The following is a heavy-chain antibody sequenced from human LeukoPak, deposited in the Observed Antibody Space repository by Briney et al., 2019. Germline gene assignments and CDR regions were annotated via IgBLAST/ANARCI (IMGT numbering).Heavy chain of an antibody. D-gene: IGHD6-13*01. J-gene: IGHJ5*02. CDR1: GGSISSSNDY. CDR3: GRSGAAEGPTHNWFDP. CDR2: IYYSGTT. V-gene: IGHV4-39*01. Sequence: SETLSLTCTVSGGSISSSNDYWGWVRQPPGKGLEWIGSIYYSGTTYYSPSLKSRVIISVDTSKKRFSVKLTPVTAADTAVYYCGRSGAAEGPTHNWFDPWGQGILVIVSS.